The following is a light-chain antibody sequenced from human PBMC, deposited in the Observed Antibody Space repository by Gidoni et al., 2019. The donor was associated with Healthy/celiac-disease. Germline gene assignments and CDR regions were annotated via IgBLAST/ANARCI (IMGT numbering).Light chain of an antibody. CDR3: AAWDDSLSGHVV. CDR2: RNN. V-gene: IGLV1-47*01. CDR1: SSNIGSNY. J-gene: IGLJ2*01. Sequence: QSVLPPQPSASGTPGQGVTISCSGSSSNIGSNYVYWYQQLPGTAPKLLIYRNNQRPSGVPDRFSGSKSGTSASLAISGLRSEDEADYYCAAWDDSLSGHVVFGGGTKLTVL.